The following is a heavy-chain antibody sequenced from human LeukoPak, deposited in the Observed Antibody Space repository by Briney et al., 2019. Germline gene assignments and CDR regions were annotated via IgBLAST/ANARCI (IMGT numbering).Heavy chain of an antibody. V-gene: IGHV4-39*01. CDR1: GGSISSSSYY. J-gene: IGHJ4*02. CDR3: ASELYCTNGVCYSQFDY. D-gene: IGHD2-8*01. CDR2: IYYSGST. Sequence: SETLSLTCTVSGGSISSSSYYWGWIRQPPGKGLEWIGSIYYSGSTYYNPSLKSRVTISVDTSKNQFSLKLSSVTAADTAVYYCASELYCTNGVCYSQFDYWGQGTLVTVSS.